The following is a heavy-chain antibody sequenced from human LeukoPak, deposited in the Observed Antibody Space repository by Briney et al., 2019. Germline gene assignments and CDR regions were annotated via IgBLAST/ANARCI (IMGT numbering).Heavy chain of an antibody. D-gene: IGHD6-13*01. Sequence: GASVKVSCKASGYTFTSYGISWVRQAPGQGREWMGWINPNSGGTDYAQKFQGRVTMTRDTSISTAYMELSRLRSDDTAVYYCARFQQGAYFDYWGQGTLITVSS. CDR2: INPNSGGT. V-gene: IGHV1-2*02. J-gene: IGHJ4*02. CDR1: GYTFTSYG. CDR3: ARFQQGAYFDY.